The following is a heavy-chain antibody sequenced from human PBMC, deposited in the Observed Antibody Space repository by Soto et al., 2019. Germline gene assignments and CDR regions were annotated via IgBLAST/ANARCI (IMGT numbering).Heavy chain of an antibody. CDR1: GFTFSSYS. D-gene: IGHD6-13*01. J-gene: IGHJ4*02. CDR2: ISSSSSYI. V-gene: IGHV3-21*01. Sequence: GGSLRLSCAASGFTFSSYSMNWVRHAPGKGLEWVSSISSSSSYIYYADSVKGRFTISRDNAKNSLYLQMNSLRAEDTAVYYCARDEAWYRHFDYWGQGTLVTVSS. CDR3: ARDEAWYRHFDY.